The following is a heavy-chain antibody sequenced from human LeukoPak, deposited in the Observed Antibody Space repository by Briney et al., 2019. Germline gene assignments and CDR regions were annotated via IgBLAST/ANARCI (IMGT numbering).Heavy chain of an antibody. CDR1: GYTFTGYY. CDR3: ARERDIVVVVAAILGY. V-gene: IGHV1-2*02. J-gene: IGHJ4*02. CDR2: INPNSGGT. D-gene: IGHD2-15*01. Sequence: ASVKVSCKASGYTFTGYYMHWVRQAPGQGLEWMGWINPNSGGTNYAQKFQGRVTMTRDTSTSTAYMELSRLRSDDTAVYYCARERDIVVVVAAILGYWGQGTLVTVSS.